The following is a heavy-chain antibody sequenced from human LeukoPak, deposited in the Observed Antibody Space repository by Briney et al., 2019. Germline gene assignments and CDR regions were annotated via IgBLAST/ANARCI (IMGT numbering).Heavy chain of an antibody. D-gene: IGHD5-12*01. Sequence: ASVKVSCKASGYTFTSYAMHWVRQAPGQRLEWMGWINAGNGNTKYSQKFQGRVTITRDTSASTDYMELSSLRSEDTAVYYCARSGGYDPGFDDYWGQGTLVTVSS. CDR3: ARSGGYDPGFDDY. CDR1: GYTFTSYA. CDR2: INAGNGNT. V-gene: IGHV1-3*01. J-gene: IGHJ4*02.